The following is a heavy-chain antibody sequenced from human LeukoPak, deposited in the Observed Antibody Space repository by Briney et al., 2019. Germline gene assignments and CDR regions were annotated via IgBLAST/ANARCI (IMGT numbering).Heavy chain of an antibody. Sequence: GGSLRLSCAASGFTFSSYWMSWVRQAPGKGLEWVANIKQDGSEKYYVDSVKGRFTISRDNAKNSLYLQMNSLRAEDTAVYYCAREGSCYYDSSGYDWNAFDIWGQGTMVTVSS. CDR3: AREGSCYYDSSGYDWNAFDI. CDR2: IKQDGSEK. CDR1: GFTFSSYW. D-gene: IGHD3-22*01. J-gene: IGHJ3*02. V-gene: IGHV3-7*03.